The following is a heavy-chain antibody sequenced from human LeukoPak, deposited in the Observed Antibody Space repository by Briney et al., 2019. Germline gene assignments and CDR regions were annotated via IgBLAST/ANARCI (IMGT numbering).Heavy chain of an antibody. CDR2: INHSGST. Sequence: SETLSLTCAVYGGSFSGYYWSWIRQPPGKGLEWIGEINHSGSTNYNPSLKSRVTISVDTSKNQFSLKLSSVTTADTAVYYCPRDDYGGNKPPDYWGQGTLVTVSS. CDR1: GGSFSGYY. V-gene: IGHV4-34*01. D-gene: IGHD4-23*01. CDR3: PRDDYGGNKPPDY. J-gene: IGHJ4*02.